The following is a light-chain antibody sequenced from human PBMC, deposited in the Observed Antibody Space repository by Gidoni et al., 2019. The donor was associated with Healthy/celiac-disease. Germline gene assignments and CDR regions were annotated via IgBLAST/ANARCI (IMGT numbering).Light chain of an antibody. J-gene: IGKJ1*01. Sequence: EIVFTQSPATLSLSPGERATLSCRASQSVSSYLAWYQQKPGQAPRLLIYDASNRATGIPARFSGSGSGTDFTLTISSLAPEDFAVYYCQQRSNWAFGQGTKVEIK. V-gene: IGKV3-11*01. CDR3: QQRSNWA. CDR2: DAS. CDR1: QSVSSY.